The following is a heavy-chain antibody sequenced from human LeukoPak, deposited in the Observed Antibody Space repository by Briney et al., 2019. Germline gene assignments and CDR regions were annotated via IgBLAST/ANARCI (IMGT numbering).Heavy chain of an antibody. CDR3: ARVDYGDYRIDY. CDR2: IYYSGST. Sequence: SPQTLSLTCTVSGGSISSGGYYWSWIRQHPGKGLEWIGYIYYSGSTYYNPSLKSRVTISVDTSKNQFSLKLSSVTAADTAVYYCARVDYGDYRIDYWGQGTLVTVSS. V-gene: IGHV4-31*03. J-gene: IGHJ4*02. CDR1: GGSISSGGYY. D-gene: IGHD4-17*01.